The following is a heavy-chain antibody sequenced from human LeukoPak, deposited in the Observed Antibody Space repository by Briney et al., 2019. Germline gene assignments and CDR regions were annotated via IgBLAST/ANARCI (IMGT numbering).Heavy chain of an antibody. CDR3: ARGFGFPGSFDYYYYYYGMDV. J-gene: IGHJ6*02. Sequence: ASVKVSCTASGYTFTRYDINWVRQATGQGLEWMGWINLNSGNTGYAQKFQGRVTITRDTSIRTAYMEVSSLRSEDTAVYYCARGFGFPGSFDYYYYYYGMDVWGQGTTVTVSS. V-gene: IGHV1-8*03. CDR2: INLNSGNT. CDR1: GYTFTRYD. D-gene: IGHD2-21*01.